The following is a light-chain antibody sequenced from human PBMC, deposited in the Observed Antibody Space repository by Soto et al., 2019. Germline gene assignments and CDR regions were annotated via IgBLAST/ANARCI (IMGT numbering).Light chain of an antibody. Sequence: PVHRDGITYLNWFHQRPGQSPRRLINRVSRRDSGVPDRFSGSGSGTDFTLKFSRVEAEDVGVYYCMQGTSWPWTFGQGTKVDIK. CDR2: RVS. J-gene: IGKJ1*01. CDR1: PVHRDGITY. CDR3: MQGTSWPWT. V-gene: IGKV2-30*02.